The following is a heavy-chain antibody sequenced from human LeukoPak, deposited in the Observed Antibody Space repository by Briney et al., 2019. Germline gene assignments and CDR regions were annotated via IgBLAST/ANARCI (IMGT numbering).Heavy chain of an antibody. J-gene: IGHJ6*02. D-gene: IGHD3-22*01. V-gene: IGHV4-30-2*01. Sequence: PSQTLSLTCSVSGDSISSGSYLWTWIRQPPGKGLEWVGYIYTSGSTSYNPSLKSRVTIGIDRSKNQFSLKLTSVTAADTAVYYCARLYQHSGYYFGNYYYGMDVWGQGTTVTVSS. CDR1: GDSISSGSYL. CDR3: ARLYQHSGYYFGNYYYGMDV. CDR2: IYTSGST.